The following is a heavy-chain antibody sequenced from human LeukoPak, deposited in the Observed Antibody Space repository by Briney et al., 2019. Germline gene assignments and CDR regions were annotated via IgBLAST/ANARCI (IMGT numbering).Heavy chain of an antibody. D-gene: IGHD1-26*01. CDR3: AGPYSGYLDY. Sequence: SETLSLTCAVYGGSFSGYYWSWIRQPPGKGLEWIGEINHSGSTNYNPSLKSRVTISVDTSKNQFSLKLSSVTAADTAVYYCAGPYSGYLDYWGQGTLVTVSS. CDR1: GGSFSGYY. J-gene: IGHJ4*02. V-gene: IGHV4-34*01. CDR2: INHSGST.